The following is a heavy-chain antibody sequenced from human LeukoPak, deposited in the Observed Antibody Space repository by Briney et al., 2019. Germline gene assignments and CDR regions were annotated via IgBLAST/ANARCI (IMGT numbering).Heavy chain of an antibody. J-gene: IGHJ4*02. CDR3: AREGSIAVAGTFDY. V-gene: IGHV3-30*04. D-gene: IGHD6-19*01. CDR1: GFTFSSYA. CDR2: ISYDGSNK. Sequence: PVRSLRLSCAASGFTFSSYAMHWVRQAPGKGLEWVAVISYDGSNKYYADSVRGRFTISRDNSKNTLYLQMNSLRAEDTAVYYCAREGSIAVAGTFDYWGQGTLVTVSS.